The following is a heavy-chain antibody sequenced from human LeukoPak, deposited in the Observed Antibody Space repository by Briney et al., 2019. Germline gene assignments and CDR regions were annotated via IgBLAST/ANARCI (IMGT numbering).Heavy chain of an antibody. CDR3: ARSQSVHCSSTSCSRGGWFDP. Sequence: GGSLRLSCAASGFTFSSYSMNWVRQAPGKGLEWVSYVSSSGSTIYYADSVKGRFTISRDNAKNSLYLQMNSLRAEDTAVYYCARSQSVHCSSTSCSRGGWFDPWGQGTLSPSPQ. CDR1: GFTFSSYS. V-gene: IGHV3-48*04. J-gene: IGHJ5*02. D-gene: IGHD2-2*01. CDR2: VSSSGSTI.